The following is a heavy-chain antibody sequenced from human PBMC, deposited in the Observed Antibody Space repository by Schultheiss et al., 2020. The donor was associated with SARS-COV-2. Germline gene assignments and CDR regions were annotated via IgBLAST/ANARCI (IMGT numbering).Heavy chain of an antibody. Sequence: GESLKISCVASGFSFRSDWMSWLRQAPGKGPEWVANIDQRGSEFYYLDSVKGRFTISRDNAKNSLYLQMNSLRVEDTAVYYCASGPHIVVVPAARTHGMDVWGQGTTVTVSS. V-gene: IGHV3-7*03. CDR1: GFSFRSDW. CDR3: ASGPHIVVVPAARTHGMDV. D-gene: IGHD2-2*01. J-gene: IGHJ6*02. CDR2: IDQRGSEF.